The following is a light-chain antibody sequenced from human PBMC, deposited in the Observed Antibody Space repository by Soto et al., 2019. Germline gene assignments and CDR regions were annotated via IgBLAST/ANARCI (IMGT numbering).Light chain of an antibody. J-gene: IGKJ5*01. Sequence: DIQMTQSPSSLSASVGDRVTITCRASQSISSYLNRYQQKPGKAPKLLIYAASSLQSGVPSRFSGSGSGTDFTLTISSLQPEDFGTYYCQQAISFPITFGQGTRLEIK. CDR1: QSISSY. CDR2: AAS. V-gene: IGKV1-39*01. CDR3: QQAISFPIT.